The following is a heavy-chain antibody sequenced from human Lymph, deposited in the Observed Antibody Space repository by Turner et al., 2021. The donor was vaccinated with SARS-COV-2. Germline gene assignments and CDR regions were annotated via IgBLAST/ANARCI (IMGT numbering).Heavy chain of an antibody. CDR3: AKGRRFGMDV. CDR2: ISWKNGSI. Sequence: EVQLVDSGGGLVQPVRSLRLPCAASVFTFDEYAMHWVRQGAGKGMEGGSGISWKNGSIGEANSVKGRFTISRDNAKNSLYLQMNSLRAEDTALYYCAKGRRFGMDVWGQGTTVTVSS. V-gene: IGHV3-9*01. CDR1: VFTFDEYA. J-gene: IGHJ6*02.